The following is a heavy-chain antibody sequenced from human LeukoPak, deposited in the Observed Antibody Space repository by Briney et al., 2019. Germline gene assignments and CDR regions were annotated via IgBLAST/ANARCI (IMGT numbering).Heavy chain of an antibody. CDR3: ARGPNSSSWSGAFDI. CDR2: IIPIFGTA. D-gene: IGHD6-13*01. Sequence: SVKVSCKASGGTFSSYAISWVRQAPGQGLEWMGGIIPIFGTANYAQKFQGRVTITADESTSTAYMELSSLRSEDTAVYYCARGPNSSSWSGAFDIWGQGTMVTVSS. CDR1: GGTFSSYA. V-gene: IGHV1-69*01. J-gene: IGHJ3*02.